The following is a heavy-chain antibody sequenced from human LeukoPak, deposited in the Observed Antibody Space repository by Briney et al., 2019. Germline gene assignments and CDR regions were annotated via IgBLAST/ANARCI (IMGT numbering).Heavy chain of an antibody. CDR3: AKDRYYMDV. CDR2: ISYDGSNK. CDR1: GFTFSSYG. J-gene: IGHJ6*03. V-gene: IGHV3-30*18. Sequence: GGSLRLSCAASGFTFSSYGVHWVRQAPGKGLEWVAVISYDGSNKYYADSVKGRFTISRDNSKNTLYLQMNSLRAEDTAVYYCAKDRYYMDVWGKGTTVTVSS.